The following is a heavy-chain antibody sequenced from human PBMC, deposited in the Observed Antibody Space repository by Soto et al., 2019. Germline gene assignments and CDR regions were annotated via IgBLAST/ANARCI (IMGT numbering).Heavy chain of an antibody. J-gene: IGHJ5*02. V-gene: IGHV4-31*03. CDR3: ARVKDLERLLYGNWFDP. CDR2: IFYSGST. D-gene: IGHD3-3*01. CDR1: GGSISSGNYY. Sequence: QVQLQESGPGLVKPSQTLSLTCTVSGGSISSGNYYWSWIRQHPGKGLEWIGYIFYSGSTYYNPSLKSRVTISVDTSKNQFSLRLSSVTAADTAVYYCARVKDLERLLYGNWFDPWGQGTLVTVSS.